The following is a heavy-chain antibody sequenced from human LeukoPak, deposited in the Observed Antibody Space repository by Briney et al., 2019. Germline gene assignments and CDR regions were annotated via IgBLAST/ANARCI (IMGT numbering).Heavy chain of an antibody. V-gene: IGHV3-23*01. CDR1: GFTFSSYA. J-gene: IGHJ4*02. CDR2: ISGSGGST. CDR3: ARGPGDLRYYFDY. Sequence: GGSLRLSCAASGFTFSSYAMSWVRQAPGKGLEWVSAISGSGGSTYYADSVKGRFTISRDNSKNTLYLQMNSLRAEDTAVYYCARGPGDLRYYFDYWGQGTLVTVSS. D-gene: IGHD4-17*01.